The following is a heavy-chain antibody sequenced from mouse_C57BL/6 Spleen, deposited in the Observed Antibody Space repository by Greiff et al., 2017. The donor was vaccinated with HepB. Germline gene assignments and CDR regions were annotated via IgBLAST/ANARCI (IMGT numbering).Heavy chain of an antibody. CDR2: IYPGDGDT. Sequence: VKLQQSGPELVKPGASVKISCKASGYAFSSSWMNWVKQRPGKGLEWIGRIYPGDGDTNYNGKFKGKATLTADKSSSTAYMQLSSLTSEDSAVYFCASWDEFAYWGQGTLVTVSA. CDR1: GYAFSSSW. CDR3: ASWDEFAY. J-gene: IGHJ3*01. V-gene: IGHV1-82*01. D-gene: IGHD4-1*01.